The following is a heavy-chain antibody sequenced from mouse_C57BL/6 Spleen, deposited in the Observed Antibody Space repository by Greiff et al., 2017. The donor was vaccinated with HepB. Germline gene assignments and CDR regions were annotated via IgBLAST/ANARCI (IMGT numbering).Heavy chain of an antibody. CDR3: ARGGYYSYFDY. J-gene: IGHJ2*01. V-gene: IGHV2-2*01. Sequence: VQLQESGPGLVQPSQSLSITCTVSGFSLTSYGVHWVRQSPGKGLEWLGVIWSGGSTDYNAAFISRLSISKDNSKSQVFFKMNSLQADDTAIYYCARGGYYSYFDYWGQGTTLTVSS. D-gene: IGHD2-3*01. CDR1: GFSLTSYG. CDR2: IWSGGST.